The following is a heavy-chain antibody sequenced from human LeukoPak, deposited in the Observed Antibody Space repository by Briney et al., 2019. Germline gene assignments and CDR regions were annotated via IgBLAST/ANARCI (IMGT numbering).Heavy chain of an antibody. Sequence: ASVKVSCKASGYTFTGYYMHWVRQAPGQGLEWMGRINPNSGGTNYAQKFQGRVTMTRDTSISTAYMELSRLRSDDTAVYYCARLGYCSSTSCYSNDYWGQGTLVTVSS. CDR2: INPNSGGT. V-gene: IGHV1-2*06. CDR1: GYTFTGYY. CDR3: ARLGYCSSTSCYSNDY. J-gene: IGHJ4*02. D-gene: IGHD2-2*01.